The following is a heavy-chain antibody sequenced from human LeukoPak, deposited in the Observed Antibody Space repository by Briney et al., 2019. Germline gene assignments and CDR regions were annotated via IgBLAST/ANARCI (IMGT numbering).Heavy chain of an antibody. J-gene: IGHJ4*02. CDR2: INHSGST. CDR3: ARGYRGYSYGYAWFDY. D-gene: IGHD5-18*01. CDR1: GGSFSGYY. Sequence: PSETLSLTCVVYGGSFSGYYWSWIRQPPGKGLEWIGEINHSGSTNYNPSLKGRFTISVDTSKNQFSLRLTSVTASVTAADTAVYYCARGYRGYSYGYAWFDYWGQGALVTVSS. V-gene: IGHV4-34*01.